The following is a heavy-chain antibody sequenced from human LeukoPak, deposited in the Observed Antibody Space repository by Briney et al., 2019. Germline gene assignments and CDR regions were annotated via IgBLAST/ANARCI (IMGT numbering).Heavy chain of an antibody. J-gene: IGHJ4*02. CDR1: GFTFSSYS. D-gene: IGHD6-13*01. V-gene: IGHV3-48*01. CDR2: ISSSSSTI. Sequence: PGGSLRLSCAASGFTFSSYSMNWVRQAPGKGLEWVSYISSSSSTIYYADSVKGRFTISRDNAKNSLYLQMNSLRAEDTAVYYCARDPPRTRYSSSWSAYSSGSFDYWGQGTLVTVSS. CDR3: ARDPPRTRYSSSWSAYSSGSFDY.